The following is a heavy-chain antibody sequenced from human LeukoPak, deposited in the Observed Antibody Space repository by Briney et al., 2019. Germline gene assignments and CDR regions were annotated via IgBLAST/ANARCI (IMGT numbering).Heavy chain of an antibody. D-gene: IGHD2-15*01. CDR1: GYTFTSYD. V-gene: IGHV1-8*02. CDR2: MNLNSGNT. J-gene: IGHJ4*02. Sequence: ASVKVSCKASGYTFTSYDINWVRQATGQGLEWMGWMNLNSGNTGYAQKFQGGVTMTRNTSISTAYMELSSLRSEDTAVYYCARAGGYCGRISCPYYFDYWGQGSLVAVSS. CDR3: ARAGGYCGRISCPYYFDY.